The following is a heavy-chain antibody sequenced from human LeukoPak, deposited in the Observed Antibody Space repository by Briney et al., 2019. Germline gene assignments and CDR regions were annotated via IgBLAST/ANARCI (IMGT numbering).Heavy chain of an antibody. D-gene: IGHD3-10*01. J-gene: IGHJ4*02. V-gene: IGHV5-51*01. CDR3: ARQNYGSGSYYID. CDR1: GYSLTSYW. Sequence: GEYANISCKGSGYSLTSYWICWVRQMSGKGLEWMGIIYPGDSDTRYSPSFQGQVTISADKSISTAYLQWSSLKASDTAMYYCARQNYGSGSYYIDWGQGTLVTVSS. CDR2: IYPGDSDT.